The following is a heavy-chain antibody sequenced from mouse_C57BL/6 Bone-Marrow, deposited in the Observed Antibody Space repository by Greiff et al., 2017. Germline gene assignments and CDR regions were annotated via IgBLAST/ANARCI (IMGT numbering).Heavy chain of an antibody. CDR1: GFTFSDYG. Sequence: EVQLQESGGGLVKPGGSLKLSCAASGFTFSDYGMHWVRQAPEKGLEWVAYISSGSSTIYYADTVKGRFTISRDNAKNTLFLQMTSLRSEDTAMYYCARGAGRRDYFDVWGTGTTVTVSS. CDR3: ARGAGRRDYFDV. D-gene: IGHD3-3*01. J-gene: IGHJ1*03. CDR2: ISSGSSTI. V-gene: IGHV5-17*01.